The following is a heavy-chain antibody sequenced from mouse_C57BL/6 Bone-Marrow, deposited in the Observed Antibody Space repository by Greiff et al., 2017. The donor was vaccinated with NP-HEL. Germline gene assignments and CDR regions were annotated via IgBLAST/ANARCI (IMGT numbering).Heavy chain of an antibody. CDR1: GFNIKDDY. D-gene: IGHD1-1*01. CDR2: IDPENGDT. Sequence: VQLQQSGAELVRPGASVKLSCTASGFNIKDDYMHWVKQRPEQGLEWIGWIDPENGDTESASKFQGKATITADTSTNIAYLQLSSLTSEDTAVYYLTAHYGSSSFAYWGQGTLVTVSA. V-gene: IGHV14-4*01. J-gene: IGHJ3*01. CDR3: TAHYGSSSFAY.